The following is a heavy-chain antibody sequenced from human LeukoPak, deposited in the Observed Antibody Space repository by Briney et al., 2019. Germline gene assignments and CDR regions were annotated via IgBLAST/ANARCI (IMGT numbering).Heavy chain of an antibody. V-gene: IGHV4-31*03. CDR2: IYSRGST. D-gene: IGHD3-16*01. CDR1: GGSISSGGSY. J-gene: IGHJ5*02. CDR3: ARGYVLFVNWFDP. Sequence: PSQTLCVTCTVPGGSISSGGSYWSWIRQHPGKCLEWIGYIYSRGSTYYNPSLKSRVTISVDTSKKQFSLKLSCVTAADTAVFYCARGYVLFVNWFDPWGEGSLVTVSS.